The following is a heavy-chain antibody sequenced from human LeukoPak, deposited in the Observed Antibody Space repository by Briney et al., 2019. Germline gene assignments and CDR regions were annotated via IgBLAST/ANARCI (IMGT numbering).Heavy chain of an antibody. CDR2: ISYDGSNK. CDR1: GFTFSSYA. CDR3: ARDRSSGYTLDY. Sequence: GGSLRLPCAASGFTFSSYAMHWVRQAPGKGLEWVAVISYDGSNKYYADSVKGRFTISRDNSKNTLYLQMNSLRAEDTAVYYCARDRSSGYTLDYWGQGTLVTVSS. J-gene: IGHJ4*02. V-gene: IGHV3-30-3*01. D-gene: IGHD6-19*01.